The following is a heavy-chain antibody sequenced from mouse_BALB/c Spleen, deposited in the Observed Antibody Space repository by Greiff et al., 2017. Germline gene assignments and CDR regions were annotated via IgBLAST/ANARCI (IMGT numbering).Heavy chain of an antibody. CDR2: IRNKANGYTT. Sequence: EVKLVESGGGLVQPGGSLRLSCATSGFTFTDYYMSWVRQPPGKALEWLGFIRNKANGYTTEYSASVKGRFTISRDNSQSILYLQMNTLRAEDSATYYCARDVYYYAMDYWGQGTSVTVSS. CDR3: ARDVYYYAMDY. CDR1: GFTFTDYY. V-gene: IGHV7-3*02. J-gene: IGHJ4*01.